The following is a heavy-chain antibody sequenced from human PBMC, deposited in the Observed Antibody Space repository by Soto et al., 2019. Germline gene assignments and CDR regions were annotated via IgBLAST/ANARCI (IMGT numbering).Heavy chain of an antibody. J-gene: IGHJ5*02. Sequence: SVKVSCKASGYTFTGYYMHWVRQAPGQGLEWMGWINPNSGGTNYAQKFQGRVTMTRDTSISTAYMELSRLRSDDTAVYYCARAPNPYSSSSGWFDPWGQGTLVTVSS. CDR3: ARAPNPYSSSSGWFDP. D-gene: IGHD6-6*01. CDR2: INPNSGGT. V-gene: IGHV1-2*02. CDR1: GYTFTGYY.